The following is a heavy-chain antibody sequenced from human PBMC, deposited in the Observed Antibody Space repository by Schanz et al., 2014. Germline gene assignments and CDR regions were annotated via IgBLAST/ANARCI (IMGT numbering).Heavy chain of an antibody. Sequence: DLEESGGGVVQPGRSLRLSCAASGFTFHTYDMHWVRQAPGKGLEWVAATRYDGNNKYYVDSVKGRFTISRDNSKNTLYLQMDSLRPEDTAVYCCAKDTGYCHGGACYCFEYWGLGILVTVSS. V-gene: IGHV3-30*18. CDR1: GFTFHTYD. D-gene: IGHD2-8*02. J-gene: IGHJ4*02. CDR3: AKDTGYCHGGACYCFEY. CDR2: TRYDGNNK.